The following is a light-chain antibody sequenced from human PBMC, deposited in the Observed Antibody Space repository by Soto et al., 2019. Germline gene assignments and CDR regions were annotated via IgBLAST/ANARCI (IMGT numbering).Light chain of an antibody. J-gene: IGKJ4*01. V-gene: IGKV3-11*01. CDR2: DAS. CDR1: QSVSSNY. CDR3: QQRSNWPPRLT. Sequence: EIVLTQSPGALSWSPGERATLSCRASQSVSSNYLAWYQQKPGQAPRLLIYDASNRATGIPARFSGSGSGTDFTLTISSLEPEDFAVYYCQQRSNWPPRLTFGGGTKVDI.